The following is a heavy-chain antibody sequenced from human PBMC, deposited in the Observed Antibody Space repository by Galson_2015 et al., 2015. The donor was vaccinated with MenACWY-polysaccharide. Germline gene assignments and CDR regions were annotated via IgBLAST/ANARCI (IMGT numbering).Heavy chain of an antibody. Sequence: SLRLSCAASGFPFSTYEMNWVRQAPGKGLEWISYISGAGHTIYYADSVKGRFTVSRDNAKNLLYLQMNSLRAEDTAVYYCARDGYSFGYYSDLWGQGTLVTVS. V-gene: IGHV3-48*03. CDR3: ARDGYSFGYYSDL. J-gene: IGHJ4*02. D-gene: IGHD5-18*01. CDR2: ISGAGHTI. CDR1: GFPFSTYE.